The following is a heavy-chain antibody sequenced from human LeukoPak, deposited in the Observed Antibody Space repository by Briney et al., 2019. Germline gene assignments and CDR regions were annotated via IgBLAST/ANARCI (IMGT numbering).Heavy chain of an antibody. D-gene: IGHD6-25*01. J-gene: IGHJ6*03. Sequence: GGSLRLSCVASGFTLGDYNMNWVRQAPGKGLEWVSAITRSSTYMNYADSLKGRFTISRDNAKNSMYLQMNSLTAEDTAVYFCARDAALLPGKYYYYMDVWGKGTTVIVPS. V-gene: IGHV3-21*01. CDR2: ITRSSTYM. CDR1: GFTLGDYN. CDR3: ARDAALLPGKYYYYMDV.